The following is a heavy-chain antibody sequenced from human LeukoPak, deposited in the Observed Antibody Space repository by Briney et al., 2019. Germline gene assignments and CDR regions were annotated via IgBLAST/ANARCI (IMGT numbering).Heavy chain of an antibody. V-gene: IGHV3-53*01. D-gene: IGHD4-23*01. Sequence: PGGSLRLSCAASGFNVSNNYMTWVRQAPGKGLEWVLLIYSSGSTYYADSVKGRFTISRDNSKNTLYLQVNSLRAEDTAVYYCARRGDGGRSFDYWGQGTLVTVSS. J-gene: IGHJ4*02. CDR1: GFNVSNNY. CDR2: IYSSGST. CDR3: ARRGDGGRSFDY.